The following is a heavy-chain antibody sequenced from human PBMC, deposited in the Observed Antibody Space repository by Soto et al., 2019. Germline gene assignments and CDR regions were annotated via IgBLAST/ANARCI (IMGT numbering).Heavy chain of an antibody. D-gene: IGHD2-2*01. J-gene: IGHJ5*02. CDR1: GFTFSSYA. V-gene: IGHV3-23*01. Sequence: GGSLRLSCAASGFTFSSYAMSWVRQAPGKGLEWVSAISGSGGSTYYADSVKGRFTISRDNSKNTLYLQMNSLRAEDTAVYYCAKDYDCSSTSCNFWRWFDPWGQGTLVTVSS. CDR2: ISGSGGST. CDR3: AKDYDCSSTSCNFWRWFDP.